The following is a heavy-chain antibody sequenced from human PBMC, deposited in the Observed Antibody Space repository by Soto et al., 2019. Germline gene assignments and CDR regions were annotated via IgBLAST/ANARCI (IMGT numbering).Heavy chain of an antibody. CDR3: ARDNSLGQWLAYYYYYGMDV. Sequence: GGSLRLSCAASGFTFSIYGMHWVRQAPGKGLEWVAVIWYDGSNKYYADSVKGRFTISRDNSKNTLYLQMNSLRAEDTAVYYCARDNSLGQWLAYYYYYGMDVWGQGTTVTVSS. CDR2: IWYDGSNK. V-gene: IGHV3-33*01. J-gene: IGHJ6*02. D-gene: IGHD6-19*01. CDR1: GFTFSIYG.